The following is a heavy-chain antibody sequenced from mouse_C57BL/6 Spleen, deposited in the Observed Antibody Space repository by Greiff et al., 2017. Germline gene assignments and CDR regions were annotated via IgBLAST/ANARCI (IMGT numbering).Heavy chain of an antibody. V-gene: IGHV1-15*01. CDR1: GYTFTDYE. J-gene: IGHJ4*01. CDR3: TSDYYSNYGYAMDY. CDR2: FDPETGGT. D-gene: IGHD2-5*01. Sequence: QVQLQESGAELVRPGASVTLSCKASGYTFTDYEMHWVKQTPVHGLEWIGAFDPETGGTAYNQKFKGKAILTADKSSSTAYMELRRLTSEDSAVYYCTSDYYSNYGYAMDYWGQGTTVTVSS.